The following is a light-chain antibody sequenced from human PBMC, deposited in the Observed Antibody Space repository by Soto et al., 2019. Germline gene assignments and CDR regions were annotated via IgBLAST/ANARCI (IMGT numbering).Light chain of an antibody. CDR2: DVS. CDR3: CSYAGSYTLVV. Sequence: QSALTQPRSVSGSPGQSVTISCTGTSSDVGGYNYVSWYQQHPGKAPKLMIYDVSKRPSGVPDRFSGSKSGNTASLTISGLQAEDEDDYYCCSYAGSYTLVVFGTGTKLTVL. V-gene: IGLV2-11*01. CDR1: SSDVGGYNY. J-gene: IGLJ1*01.